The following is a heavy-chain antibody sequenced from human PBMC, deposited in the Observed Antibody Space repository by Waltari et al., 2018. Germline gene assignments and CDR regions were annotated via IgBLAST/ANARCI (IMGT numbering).Heavy chain of an antibody. CDR3: ATKFRDEHIGFAYDT. CDR2: IIPIAGTT. J-gene: IGHJ3*02. CDR1: GGPFTDYG. V-gene: IGHV1-69*11. D-gene: IGHD2-21*01. Sequence: QVRLVQSGAEVKKPGSSVKVSCKASGGPFTDYGFSWLRQAPGQGLEWMGRIIPIAGTTNHEQKFQGMVTSTAEVSTRTVHMSLSSLRSEDTAVYYCATKFRDEHIGFAYDTWGQGTMVIVSS.